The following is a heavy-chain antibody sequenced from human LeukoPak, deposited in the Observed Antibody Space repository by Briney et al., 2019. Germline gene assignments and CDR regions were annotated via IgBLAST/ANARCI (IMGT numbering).Heavy chain of an antibody. V-gene: IGHV3-23*01. CDR2: ISDSGAST. Sequence: PGGSLRLSCAASGFSFSTYAMNWVRQAPGTGLEWVSSISDSGASTFYSDSLKGRFTISRDNSKNTLYLQMNRLSAADTALYYCAKASDSSARAGPTHWGQGTLVTISS. D-gene: IGHD1-7*01. CDR1: GFSFSTYA. J-gene: IGHJ4*02. CDR3: AKASDSSARAGPTH.